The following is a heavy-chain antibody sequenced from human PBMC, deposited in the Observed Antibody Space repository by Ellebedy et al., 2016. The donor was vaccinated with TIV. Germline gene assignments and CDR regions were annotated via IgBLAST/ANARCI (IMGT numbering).Heavy chain of an antibody. CDR3: ARVETVDTFHYDS. D-gene: IGHD2/OR15-2a*01. Sequence: MPSETLSLTCTVSADPISGSNCYWGWIRQPPGKGLEWIGNIYYSGVTYYNPSLKSRVTISVDTSKNQFSLRLSSVTAADTAVYYCARVETVDTFHYDSWGQGTLVTVSS. J-gene: IGHJ4*02. CDR1: ADPISGSNCY. V-gene: IGHV4-39*07. CDR2: IYYSGVT.